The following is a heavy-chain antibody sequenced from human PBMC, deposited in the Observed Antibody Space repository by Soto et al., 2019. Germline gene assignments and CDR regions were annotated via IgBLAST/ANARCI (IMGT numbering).Heavy chain of an antibody. V-gene: IGHV3-7*05. J-gene: IGHJ3*02. CDR1: GFTFSTYW. CDR3: ARKSAFDI. Sequence: GGSLRLSCAASGFTFSTYWMSWVRQAPGKGLEWVANINQDGSEISYVDSVKGRSTISRDTAKKSLYLQMNSLRAEDTAVYYCARKSAFDIWGQGTMVTVSS. CDR2: INQDGSEI.